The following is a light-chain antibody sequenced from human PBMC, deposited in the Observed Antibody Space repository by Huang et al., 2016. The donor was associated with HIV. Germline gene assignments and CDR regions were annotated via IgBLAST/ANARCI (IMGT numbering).Light chain of an antibody. V-gene: IGKV3-15*01. J-gene: IGKJ1*01. CDR3: QQYNDWPLT. CDR1: QSLSSQ. CDR2: GVS. Sequence: EIVMTQSPATLSVYPGERVTLSCSASQSLSSQLAWYQQKRGQAPRLIIYGVSTRANDIPARFSGSGSGTDFTLTINSLQSEDFATYYCQQYNDWPLTFGQGTEVEIK.